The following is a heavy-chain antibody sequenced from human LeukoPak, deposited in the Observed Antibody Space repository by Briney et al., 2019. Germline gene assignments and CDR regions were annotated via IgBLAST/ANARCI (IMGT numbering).Heavy chain of an antibody. CDR3: ARIKGSGRYYFDY. Sequence: SETLSLTCNVSGGSISSYYWSWFRQPPGKVLECIGYIYYSGTTNYNPSLKSRVTISVDTSKNQFSLKLNSVTAADTAVYYCARIKGSGRYYFDYWGQGTLVTVSS. D-gene: IGHD3-10*01. V-gene: IGHV4-59*01. CDR1: GGSISSYY. CDR2: IYYSGTT. J-gene: IGHJ4*02.